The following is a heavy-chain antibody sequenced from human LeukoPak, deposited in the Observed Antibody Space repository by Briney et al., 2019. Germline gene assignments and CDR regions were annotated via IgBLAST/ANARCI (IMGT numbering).Heavy chain of an antibody. CDR2: IYHSGST. CDR3: ARDPHKLYFGYSYMDV. CDR1: GGSISSSSYY. D-gene: IGHD3-9*01. Sequence: PSETLSLTCTVSGGSISSSSYYWGWFRQPPGKGLEWIGSIYHSGSTYYNPSLKSRVTISVDTSKNQFSLKLSSVTAADTAVYYCARDPHKLYFGYSYMDVWGKGTTVTVSS. J-gene: IGHJ6*03. V-gene: IGHV4-39*07.